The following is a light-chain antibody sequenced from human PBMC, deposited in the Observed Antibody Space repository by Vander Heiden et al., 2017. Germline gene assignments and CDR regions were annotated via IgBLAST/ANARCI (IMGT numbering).Light chain of an antibody. CDR1: QSISSW. CDR3: QQYNSYPYT. V-gene: IGKV1-5*03. J-gene: IGKJ2*01. CDR2: KAS. Sequence: DIQLTQSPSTLSASVGDRVTITCRASQSISSWLAWYQQKPGKAPKLLIYKASSLESGVPSRFSGSGSGTEFTLTISSLQPDDFATYYCQQYNSYPYTFGQGTKLEIK.